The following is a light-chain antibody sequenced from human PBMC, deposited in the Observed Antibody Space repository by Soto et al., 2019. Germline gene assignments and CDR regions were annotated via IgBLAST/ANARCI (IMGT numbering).Light chain of an antibody. CDR1: SSNIGAGYD. V-gene: IGLV1-40*01. CDR2: GDS. Sequence: QAVLTQPPSVSGAPGQRVTISCTGSSSNIGAGYDVHWYQQLPGTAPKPLIYGDSNRPSGVPDRFSGSKFGTSASLAITGLQAEYEADYGCQSYDSGLSGVVFGGGTKLTVL. J-gene: IGLJ2*01. CDR3: QSYDSGLSGVV.